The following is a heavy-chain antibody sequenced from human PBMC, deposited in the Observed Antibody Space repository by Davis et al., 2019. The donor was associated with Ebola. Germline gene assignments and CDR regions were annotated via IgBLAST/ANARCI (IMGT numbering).Heavy chain of an antibody. CDR1: GYTFTGYY. V-gene: IGHV1-2*04. Sequence: ASVKVSCKASGYTFTGYYMHWVRQAPGQGLEWMGWINPNSGGTNYAQKFQGWVTMTRDTSISTAYMELSRLRSDDTAVYYCARDLDSSGWLRDYYIDYWGQGTLVTVSS. CDR2: INPNSGGT. J-gene: IGHJ4*02. D-gene: IGHD6-19*01. CDR3: ARDLDSSGWLRDYYIDY.